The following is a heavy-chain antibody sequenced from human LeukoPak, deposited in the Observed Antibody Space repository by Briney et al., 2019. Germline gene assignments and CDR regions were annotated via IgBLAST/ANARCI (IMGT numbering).Heavy chain of an antibody. V-gene: IGHV4-34*01. J-gene: IGHJ6*03. CDR1: GGSFSGYY. D-gene: IGHD6-13*01. Sequence: KPSETLSLTCAVYGGSFSGYYWSWIRRPPGKGLEWIGEINHSGSTNYNPSLKSRVTISVDTSKNQFSLKLSSVTAADTAVYYCAAIAAAGTNYYYYMDVWGKGTTVTVSS. CDR3: AAIAAAGTNYYYYMDV. CDR2: INHSGST.